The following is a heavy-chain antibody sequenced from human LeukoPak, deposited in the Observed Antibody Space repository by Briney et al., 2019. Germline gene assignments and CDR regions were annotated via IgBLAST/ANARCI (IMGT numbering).Heavy chain of an antibody. CDR3: ARLFPRVPPSRVGYYFDY. CDR2: IYTSGST. CDR1: GGPISSYY. J-gene: IGHJ4*02. Sequence: SETLSLTFPVSGGPISSYYWSWIRQPPGKGLEGIWDIYTSGSTNYNPSLKSRVTISVDTSKHQFSLKLSSVTAADTAVYYCARLFPRVPPSRVGYYFDYWGQGTLVTVSS. V-gene: IGHV4-4*09. D-gene: IGHD3-16*01.